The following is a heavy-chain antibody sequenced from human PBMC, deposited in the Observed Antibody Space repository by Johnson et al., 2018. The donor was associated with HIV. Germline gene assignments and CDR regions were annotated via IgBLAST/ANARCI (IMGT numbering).Heavy chain of an antibody. CDR1: GFTVSSNY. CDR3: AKVRYYDRDAFDI. Sequence: QVQLVESGGGLIQPGGSLRLSCAASGFTVSSNYMSWVRQAPGKGLEWVAVISYDGSNKYYADSAKGRFTISRDNSKNTLYLQMNSLRAEDTAVHYCAKVRYYDRDAFDIWGPGTLVTVSP. CDR2: ISYDGSNK. V-gene: IGHV3-30*18. J-gene: IGHJ3*02. D-gene: IGHD3-22*01.